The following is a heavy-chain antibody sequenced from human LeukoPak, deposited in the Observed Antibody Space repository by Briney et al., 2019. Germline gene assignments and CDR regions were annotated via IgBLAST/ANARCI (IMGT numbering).Heavy chain of an antibody. CDR2: INSDGSST. CDR1: GFIFSSYW. CDR3: ARGGVYSRSPFDY. V-gene: IGHV3-74*01. D-gene: IGHD6-6*01. J-gene: IGHJ4*02. Sequence: GGSLRLSCAASGFIFSSYWMHWVRQAPGKGLVWVSRINSDGSSTFYADSVKGRFTISGDNAKNTLYLQMNSLRAEDTALYYCARGGVYSRSPFDYWGQGTLVTASS.